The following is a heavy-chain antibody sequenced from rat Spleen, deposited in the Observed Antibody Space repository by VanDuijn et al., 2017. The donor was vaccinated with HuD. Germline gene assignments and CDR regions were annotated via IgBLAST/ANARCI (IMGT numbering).Heavy chain of an antibody. V-gene: IGHV5-31*01. CDR1: GFTFNNYW. CDR3: ARSVFDY. Sequence: EVQLVESGGGLVQPGRSLKLSCVASGFTFNNYWMTWIRQAPGKGLEWVASISNTGGTTNYPDSVKGRFTISRDNAESTLYLQMDSLRSEDTATYYCARSVFDYWGQGVMVTVSS. CDR2: ISNTGGTT. J-gene: IGHJ2*01.